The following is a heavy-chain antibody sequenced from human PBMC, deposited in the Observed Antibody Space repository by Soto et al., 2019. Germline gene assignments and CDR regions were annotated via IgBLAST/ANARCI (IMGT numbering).Heavy chain of an antibody. CDR1: GYTFTSYA. CDR3: AEKTFNDFWSVHGMDV. V-gene: IGHV1-3*01. Sequence: GASVKVSCKASGYTFTSYAMHRVRQAPGQRLEWMGWINAGNGNTNYAQKFQERVTITRDMSTSTAYMELSSLRSEDTAVYYCAEKTFNDFWSVHGMDVWGQGTTVTVSS. CDR2: INAGNGNT. J-gene: IGHJ6*02. D-gene: IGHD3-3*01.